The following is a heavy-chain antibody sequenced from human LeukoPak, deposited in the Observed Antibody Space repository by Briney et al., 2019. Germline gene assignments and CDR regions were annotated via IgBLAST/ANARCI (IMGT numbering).Heavy chain of an antibody. CDR2: INWNGGST. Sequence: GGSLRLSCAASGFTFDDYGMSWVRQAPGKGLEWVSGINWNGGSTGCADSVKGRFTISRDNAKNSLYLQMNSLRAEDTALYYCARDGGLSGTYYYDSSGQHLDYWGQGTLVTVSS. V-gene: IGHV3-20*04. CDR3: ARDGGLSGTYYYDSSGQHLDY. J-gene: IGHJ4*02. CDR1: GFTFDDYG. D-gene: IGHD3-22*01.